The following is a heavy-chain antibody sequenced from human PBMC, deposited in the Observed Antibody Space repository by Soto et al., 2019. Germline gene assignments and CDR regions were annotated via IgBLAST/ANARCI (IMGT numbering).Heavy chain of an antibody. CDR1: GGTFTNYD. CDR3: ARRFWSGYSPDWFDP. CDR2: IIPILGTT. V-gene: IGHV1-69*01. J-gene: IGHJ5*02. Sequence: QVQLVQSGAEVKKPGSSVKVSCKASGGTFTNYDFSWVRQSPGQGLEWMGGIIPILGTTNYAQKFQGRVTITADEPTSTDYMELSSLRSEDTAVYYCARRFWSGYSPDWFDPWGQGTLVTVSS. D-gene: IGHD3-3*01.